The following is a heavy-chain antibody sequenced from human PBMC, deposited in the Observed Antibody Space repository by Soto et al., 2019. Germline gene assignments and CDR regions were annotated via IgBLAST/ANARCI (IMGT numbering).Heavy chain of an antibody. D-gene: IGHD3-22*01. CDR2: INHSGST. Sequence: SGTLALSCAVYAGSCSGDDWICIRQPPGKGQEGIGEINHSGSTNYNPSLKSRVTLSVDTSKNQFSLKLSSVTAADTAVYYCARGLRITMIVVPPGMDVWGQGTTVT. CDR1: AGSCSGDD. V-gene: IGHV4-34*01. CDR3: ARGLRITMIVVPPGMDV. J-gene: IGHJ6*02.